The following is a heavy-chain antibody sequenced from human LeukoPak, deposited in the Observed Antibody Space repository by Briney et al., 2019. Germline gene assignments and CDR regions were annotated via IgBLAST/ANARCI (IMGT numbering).Heavy chain of an antibody. J-gene: IGHJ4*02. D-gene: IGHD3-9*01. Sequence: ASVKVSCKASGYTFASSDINWVRQATGQGLEWMGWMNPNSGNTGYAQKFQGRVTITRNTSISTAYMELSSLRSEDTAVYYCARGGLRYFDWPHDYWGQGTLVTVSS. V-gene: IGHV1-8*03. CDR2: MNPNSGNT. CDR1: GYTFASSD. CDR3: ARGGLRYFDWPHDY.